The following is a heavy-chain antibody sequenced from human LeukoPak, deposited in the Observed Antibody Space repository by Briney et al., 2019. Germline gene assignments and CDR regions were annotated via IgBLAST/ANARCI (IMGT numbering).Heavy chain of an antibody. D-gene: IGHD2/OR15-2a*01. CDR2: ISSSGSTI. CDR1: GFTFSDYY. V-gene: IGHV3-11*01. CDR3: VKGHTGYFFTIDY. J-gene: IGHJ4*02. Sequence: GGSLRLSCAASGFTFSDYYMSWIRQAPGKGLEWVSYISSSGSTIYYADSVKGRFTISRDNSKYTLYLQMNTLSAEDTAVYYCVKGHTGYFFTIDYWGQGTLVTVSS.